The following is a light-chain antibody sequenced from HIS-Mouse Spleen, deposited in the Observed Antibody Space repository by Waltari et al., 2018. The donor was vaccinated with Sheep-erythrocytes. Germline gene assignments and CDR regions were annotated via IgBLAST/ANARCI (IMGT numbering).Light chain of an antibody. CDR2: QDS. CDR3: QSADSSGTYVV. CDR1: KLGDKY. J-gene: IGLJ2*01. V-gene: IGLV3-1*01. Sequence: SYELTQPPSVSVSPGQTASITCSGDKLGDKYACWYQQKPGQSPVLVIYQDSKRPSGVPARFSGSNSGNTATLTISGTQAMDEADYYCQSADSSGTYVVFGGGTKLTVL.